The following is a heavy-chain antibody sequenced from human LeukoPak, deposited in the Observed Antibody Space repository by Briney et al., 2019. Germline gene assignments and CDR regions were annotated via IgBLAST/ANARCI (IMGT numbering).Heavy chain of an antibody. V-gene: IGHV3-48*03. D-gene: IGHD3-22*01. CDR3: AKGGRTMIVERYYYYMDV. CDR2: ISSSGSTI. J-gene: IGHJ6*03. Sequence: GGSLRLSCAASGFTFSSYEMNWVRQAPGKGLEWVSYISSSGSTIYYADSVKGRFTISRDNAKNSLYLQMNSLRAEDTAVYYCAKGGRTMIVERYYYYMDVWGKGTTVTVSS. CDR1: GFTFSSYE.